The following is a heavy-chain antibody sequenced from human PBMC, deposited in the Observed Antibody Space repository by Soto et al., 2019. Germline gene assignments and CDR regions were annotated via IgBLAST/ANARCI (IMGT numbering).Heavy chain of an antibody. Sequence: PSETLSLACAVPGGSISRGGYSWSWIRQPPGKGLEWIGYIYHSGSTYYNPSLKSRVTTSVDRSKNQFSLKLSSVTAADTAVYYCARATYYYGMDVWGQGTTVTSP. CDR3: ARATYYYGMDV. V-gene: IGHV4-30-2*01. CDR2: IYHSGST. J-gene: IGHJ6*02. CDR1: GGSISRGGYS.